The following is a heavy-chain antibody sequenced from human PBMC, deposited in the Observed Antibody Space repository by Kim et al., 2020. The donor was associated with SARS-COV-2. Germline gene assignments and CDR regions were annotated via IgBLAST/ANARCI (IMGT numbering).Heavy chain of an antibody. CDR1: GGSISSYY. CDR2: IYYSGST. Sequence: SETLSLTCTVSGGSISSYYWSWIRQPPGKGLEWIGYIYYSGSTNYNPSLKSRVTISVDTSKNQFSLKLSSVTAADTAVYYCARDRGILTGYSFDYWGQGTLVTVSS. D-gene: IGHD3-9*01. V-gene: IGHV4-59*01. J-gene: IGHJ4*02. CDR3: ARDRGILTGYSFDY.